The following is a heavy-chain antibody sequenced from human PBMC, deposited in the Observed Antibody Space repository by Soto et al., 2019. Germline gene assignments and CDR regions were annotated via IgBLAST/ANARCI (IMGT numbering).Heavy chain of an antibody. CDR3: AKRRGAGGHFDY. V-gene: IGHV3-23*01. J-gene: IGHJ4*02. Sequence: PWWSLRLSCSASVFTFSSYAMGWCRQGPGKGLEWVAVVSIGGSTHYADSVRGRFTISRDNSKNTLSLQMNSLTAEDTAVYFCAKRRGAGGHFDYWGQGALVTVSS. D-gene: IGHD2-15*01. CDR1: VFTFSSYA. CDR2: VSIGGST.